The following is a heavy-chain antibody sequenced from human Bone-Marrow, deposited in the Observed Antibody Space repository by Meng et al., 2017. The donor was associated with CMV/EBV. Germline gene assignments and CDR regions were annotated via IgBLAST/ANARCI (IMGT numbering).Heavy chain of an antibody. CDR1: GGSISSSSYY. V-gene: IGHV4-39*07. J-gene: IGHJ6*02. Sequence: SETLSLTCAVSGGSISSSSYYWSWIRQPPGKGLEWIGSIYYSGSTYYNPSLKSRVTISVDTSKNQFSLKLSSVTAADTAVYYCARDLTVTTSYYYGMDVWGQGTTVTVSS. D-gene: IGHD4-17*01. CDR2: IYYSGST. CDR3: ARDLTVTTSYYYGMDV.